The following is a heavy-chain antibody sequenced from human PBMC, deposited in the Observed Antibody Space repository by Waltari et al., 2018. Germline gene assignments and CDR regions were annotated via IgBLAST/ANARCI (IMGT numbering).Heavy chain of an antibody. V-gene: IGHV3-53*01. CDR3: GMEVGSYYYYGMDV. CDR2: IYSGGST. J-gene: IGHJ6*02. Sequence: EVQLVESGGGLIQPGWSLRLSCAASGFTVSSNYMSCVRRAPGKGMRWDAVIYSGGSTYYEDSVKVRFTNSRDNSKNTLYLQRNSLRAEDTAVYYCGMEVGSYYYYGMDVWGQGTTVTVSS. CDR1: GFTVSSNY. D-gene: IGHD1-26*01.